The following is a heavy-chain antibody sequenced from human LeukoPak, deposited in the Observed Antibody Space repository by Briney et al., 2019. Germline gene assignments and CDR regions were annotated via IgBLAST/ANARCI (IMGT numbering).Heavy chain of an antibody. V-gene: IGHV3-30*02. CDR3: AKDSKRWKTYYYEAGSYYFDY. J-gene: IGHJ4*02. Sequence: PGGSLRLSCAASGFTFSSYGMHWVRQAPGKGLECVAFMRYDENNKYYADSVKGRFTISRDNSKNTLYLQMNSLRPEVTAVYYCAKDSKRWKTYYYEAGSYYFDYWGQGTRVTVSS. D-gene: IGHD3-10*01. CDR1: GFTFSSYG. CDR2: MRYDENNK.